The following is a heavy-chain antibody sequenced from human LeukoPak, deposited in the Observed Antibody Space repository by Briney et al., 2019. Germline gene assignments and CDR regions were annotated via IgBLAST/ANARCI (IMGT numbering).Heavy chain of an antibody. CDR2: IYHSGST. Sequence: SETLSLTCAVYGGSFSGYYWSWIRQPPGKGLEWIGYIYHSGSTYYNPSLKSRVTISVDRSKNQFSLKLSSVTAADTAVYYCARERLYYYDSSGYYSRGAFDIWGQGTMVTVSS. CDR1: GGSFSGYY. CDR3: ARERLYYYDSSGYYSRGAFDI. V-gene: IGHV4-34*01. J-gene: IGHJ3*02. D-gene: IGHD3-22*01.